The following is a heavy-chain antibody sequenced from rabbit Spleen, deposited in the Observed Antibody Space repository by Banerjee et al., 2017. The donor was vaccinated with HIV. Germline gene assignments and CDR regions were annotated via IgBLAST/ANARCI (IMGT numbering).Heavy chain of an antibody. CDR2: IYAGSSGNT. V-gene: IGHV1S45*01. Sequence: QEQLEESGGDLVKPEGSLTLTCTASGFSFSSGYDMCWVRQAPGKGLEWIACIYAGSSGNTYSATWAKGRFTISKTSSTTVTLQMTSLTAADTATYFCARDTSSSFSSYGMDLWGPGTLVTVS. CDR3: ARDTSSSFSSYGMDL. J-gene: IGHJ6*01. CDR1: GFSFSSGYD. D-gene: IGHD1-1*01.